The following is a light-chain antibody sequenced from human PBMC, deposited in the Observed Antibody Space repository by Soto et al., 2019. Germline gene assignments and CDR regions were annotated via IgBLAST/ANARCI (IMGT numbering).Light chain of an antibody. CDR2: AAS. CDR1: QDINTY. CDR3: QQRKSYPIT. J-gene: IGKJ5*01. V-gene: IGKV1-9*01. Sequence: DIQLTQSPSFLSASVGDRVTITCRASQDINTYLAWYQQKPGKAPKLLIFAASTLQNGVPSRFSGSGSGTECTVTITSLQPEDFATYYCQQRKSYPITFGQGTQMEIK.